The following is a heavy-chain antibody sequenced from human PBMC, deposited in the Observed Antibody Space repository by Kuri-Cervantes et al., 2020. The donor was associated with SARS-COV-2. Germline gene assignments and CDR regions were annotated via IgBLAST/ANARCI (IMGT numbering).Heavy chain of an antibody. D-gene: IGHD3-16*01. CDR2: IKQDGSEK. Sequence: GESLKISCAASGFTFSSYWMSWVRQAPGKGLEWVANIKQDGSEKYYVDSVKGRFTISRDNAKNSLYLQMNSLRAEDTAVYYCARWGVYYFDYWGQGTLVTGSS. CDR1: GFTFSSYW. J-gene: IGHJ4*02. CDR3: ARWGVYYFDY. V-gene: IGHV3-7*01.